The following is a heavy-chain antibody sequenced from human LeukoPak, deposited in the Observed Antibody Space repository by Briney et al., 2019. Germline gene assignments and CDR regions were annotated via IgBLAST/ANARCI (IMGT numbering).Heavy chain of an antibody. Sequence: GGSLRLSCAASGFTFSSYAMSWVRQAPGKGLEWVSAISGSGGSTYYADSVKGRFTISRDNSKNTLYLQMNSLRAEDTAVYYCANLTAPDWNYDSSGYYPDSYFDYWGQGTLVTVSS. CDR3: ANLTAPDWNYDSSGYYPDSYFDY. CDR1: GFTFSSYA. V-gene: IGHV3-23*01. J-gene: IGHJ4*02. D-gene: IGHD3-22*01. CDR2: ISGSGGST.